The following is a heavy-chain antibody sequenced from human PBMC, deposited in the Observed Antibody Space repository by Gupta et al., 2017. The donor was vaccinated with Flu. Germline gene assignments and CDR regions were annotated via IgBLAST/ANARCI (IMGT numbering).Heavy chain of an antibody. CDR3: VKDAGYGEYAF. D-gene: IGHD2-21*01. V-gene: IGHV3-23*01. CDR2: GGTT. J-gene: IGHJ1*01. Sequence: GGTTYYADSVKGRFTISRDTSKSTLFLQLNSLRAEDTAVYYCVKDAGYGEYAFWGQGTLVTVSS.